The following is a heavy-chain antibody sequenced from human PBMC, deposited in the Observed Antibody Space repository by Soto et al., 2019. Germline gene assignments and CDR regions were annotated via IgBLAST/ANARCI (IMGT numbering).Heavy chain of an antibody. CDR2: IDHSGST. CDR1: GGSISSGGYS. J-gene: IGHJ4*02. Sequence: PSETLSLTCAVSGGSISSGGYSWSWVRQPPGKGLEWIGYIDHSGSTYYNPSLKSRVTISVDRSKNQFSLKLSSVTAADTAVYYCARSDGRYWGQGTLVTVSS. CDR3: ARSDGRY. V-gene: IGHV4-30-2*01.